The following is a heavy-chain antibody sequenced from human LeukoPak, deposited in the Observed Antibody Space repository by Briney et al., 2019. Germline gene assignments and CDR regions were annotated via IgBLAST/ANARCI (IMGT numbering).Heavy chain of an antibody. V-gene: IGHV3-23*01. J-gene: IGHJ4*02. CDR3: AKGTHYYDSSGSSDY. Sequence: GGSLRLSCAASGFTFSSYAMSWVRQAPGKGLEWVSAISCSGGSTYYADSVKGRFTISRDNSKNTLYLQMNSLRAEDTAVYYCAKGTHYYDSSGSSDYWGQGTLVTVSS. CDR1: GFTFSSYA. CDR2: ISCSGGST. D-gene: IGHD3-22*01.